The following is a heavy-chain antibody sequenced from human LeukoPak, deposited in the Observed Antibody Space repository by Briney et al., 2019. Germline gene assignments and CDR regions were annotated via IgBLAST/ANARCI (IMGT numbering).Heavy chain of an antibody. D-gene: IGHD6-13*01. J-gene: IGHJ5*02. CDR2: INSDGSST. V-gene: IGHV3-74*01. CDR3: ARGVGSSWPGWFDP. Sequence: GGSLRLSCAASGFTFSSYWMHWVRQAPGKGLVWVSRINSDGSSTSYADSVKGRFTISRDNAKNSLYLQMNSLRAEDTAVYYCARGVGSSWPGWFDPWGQGTLVTVSS. CDR1: GFTFSSYW.